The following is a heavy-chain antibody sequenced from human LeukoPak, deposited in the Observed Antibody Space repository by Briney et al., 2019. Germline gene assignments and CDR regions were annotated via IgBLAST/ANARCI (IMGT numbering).Heavy chain of an antibody. J-gene: IGHJ3*02. CDR3: ARGNRDGYNLLGHAFDI. V-gene: IGHV1-8*01. D-gene: IGHD5-12*01. CDR2: MNPNSGNT. Sequence: ASVKVSCKASGYTFTSYDINWARQATGQGLEWMGWMNPNSGNTGYAQKFQGRVTMTRNTSISTAYMELSSLRSEDTAVYYCARGNRDGYNLLGHAFDIWGQGTMVTVSS. CDR1: GYTFTSYD.